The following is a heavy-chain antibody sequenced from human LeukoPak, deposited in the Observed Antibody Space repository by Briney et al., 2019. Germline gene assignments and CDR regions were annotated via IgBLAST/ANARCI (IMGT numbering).Heavy chain of an antibody. CDR2: VSYDGNFQ. J-gene: IGHJ4*02. CDR1: GFTFKNYA. V-gene: IGHV3-30-3*01. Sequence: GGSLRLSCAASGFTFKNYAMHWVRQAPGKGLEWVAVVSYDGNFQRYTDSVKGRFTISRDSSKSTVYLQMTSLKTEDTAVYYCVRDPNGSGWFSIFDYWGQGTLVTTSS. CDR3: VRDPNGSGWFSIFDY. D-gene: IGHD6-19*01.